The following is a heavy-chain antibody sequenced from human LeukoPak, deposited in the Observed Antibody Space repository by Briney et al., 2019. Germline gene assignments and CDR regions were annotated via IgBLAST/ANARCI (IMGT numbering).Heavy chain of an antibody. V-gene: IGHV4-34*01. Sequence: SETLSLTCAVYGGSFSGYYWSWIRQPPGKGLEWIEEINHSGSTNYNPSLKSRVTISVDTSKNQFSLKLSSVTAADTAVYYCARHYLCSSTSCYLRWFDPWGQGTLVTVSS. CDR2: INHSGST. J-gene: IGHJ5*02. CDR1: GGSFSGYY. D-gene: IGHD2-2*01. CDR3: ARHYLCSSTSCYLRWFDP.